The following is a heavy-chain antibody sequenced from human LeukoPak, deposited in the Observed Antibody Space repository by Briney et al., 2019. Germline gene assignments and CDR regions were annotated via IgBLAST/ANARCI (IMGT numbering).Heavy chain of an antibody. CDR1: GFTFSSYS. CDR2: ISSSSSTI. J-gene: IGHJ4*02. Sequence: GGSLRLSCAASGFTFSSYSTNWVRQAPGKGLEWVSYISSSSSTIYYADSVKGRFTISRDNAKNSLYLQMNSLRAEDTAVYYCARPGWVLVTATFLDYWGQGALVTVSS. D-gene: IGHD2-15*01. CDR3: ARPGWVLVTATFLDY. V-gene: IGHV3-48*01.